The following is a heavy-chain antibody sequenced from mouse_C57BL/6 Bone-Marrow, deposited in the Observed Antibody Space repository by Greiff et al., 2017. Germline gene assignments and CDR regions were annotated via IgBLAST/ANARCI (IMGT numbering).Heavy chain of an antibody. CDR3: ARSSYGSSYVAWFAY. D-gene: IGHD1-1*01. CDR2: IHPTSGST. CDR1: GYTFTSYW. V-gene: IGHV1-64*01. J-gene: IGHJ3*01. Sequence: VQLQQPGAELVKPGASVKLSCKASGYTFTSYWMHWVKQRPGQGLEWIGMIHPTSGSTNYNEKFKSKATLTVDKSSSTAYMQLSSLTSEDSAVYYCARSSYGSSYVAWFAYWGQGTLVTVSA.